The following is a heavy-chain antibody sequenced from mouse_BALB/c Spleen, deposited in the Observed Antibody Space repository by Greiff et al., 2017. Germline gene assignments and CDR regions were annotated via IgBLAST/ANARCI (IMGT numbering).Heavy chain of an antibody. CDR3: AKGGSSFYWYFDV. CDR1: GYTFTSYW. V-gene: IGHV1-87*01. Sequence: QVQLKQSGAELARPGASVKLSCKASGYTFTSYWMQWVKQRPGQGLEWIGAIYPGDGDTRYTQKFKGKATLTADKSSSTAYMQLSSLASEDSAVYYCAKGGSSFYWYFDVWGAGTAVTVSS. D-gene: IGHD1-1*01. CDR2: IYPGDGDT. J-gene: IGHJ1*01.